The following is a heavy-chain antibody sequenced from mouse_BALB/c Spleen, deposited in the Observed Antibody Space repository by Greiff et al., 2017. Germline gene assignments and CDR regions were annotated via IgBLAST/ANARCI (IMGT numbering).Heavy chain of an antibody. CDR2: ISSGGSYT. V-gene: IGHV5-9-4*01. D-gene: IGHD1-1*01. Sequence: EVQLVESGGGLVKPGGSLKLSCAASGFTFSSYAMSWVRQSPEKRLEWVAEISSGGSYTYYPDTVTGRFTISRDNAKNTLYLQMSSLTSEDTAMYYAARCDDSSKYFDYWGQGTTLTVSA. CDR1: GFTFSSYA. CDR3: ARCDDSSKYFDY. J-gene: IGHJ2*01.